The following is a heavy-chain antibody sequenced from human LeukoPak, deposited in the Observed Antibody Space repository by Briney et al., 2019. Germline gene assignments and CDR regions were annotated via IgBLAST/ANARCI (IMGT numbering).Heavy chain of an antibody. J-gene: IGHJ4*02. D-gene: IGHD5-12*01. CDR2: ISYDGSNK. V-gene: IGHV3-30-3*01. CDR3: AKDQYIVATAIFDY. Sequence: GRSLRLSCAASGFTFSSYAMHWVRQAPGKGLEWVAVISYDGSNKYYADSVKGRFTISRDNSKNTLYLQMNSLRAEDTAVYYCAKDQYIVATAIFDYWGQGTLVTVSS. CDR1: GFTFSSYA.